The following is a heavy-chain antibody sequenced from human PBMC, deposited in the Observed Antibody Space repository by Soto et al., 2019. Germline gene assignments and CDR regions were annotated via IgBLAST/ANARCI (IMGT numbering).Heavy chain of an antibody. J-gene: IGHJ4*02. CDR1: GFTFSNNY. CDR3: AREGGNYYGDSGYYDY. D-gene: IGHD3-22*01. CDR2: IDSGGGRT. Sequence: PGGSLRLSCAASGFTFSNNYMSWVRQAPGKGLVWVSLIDSGGGRTYYADSVKGRFTISRDNSKNTLYLQINNLRAEDTAVYFCAREGGNYYGDSGYYDYWGQGTLVTVSS. V-gene: IGHV3-53*01.